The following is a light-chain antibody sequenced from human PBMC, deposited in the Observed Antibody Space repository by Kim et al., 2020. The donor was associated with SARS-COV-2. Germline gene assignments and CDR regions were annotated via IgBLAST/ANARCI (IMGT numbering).Light chain of an antibody. Sequence: GNRITISCSGSSSNIGRNTVNGFQQVPGAPPKLLIFDDNERPSGVPDRFSGAKSGTSASLAISGLQSDDESDYFCAAWDDTLSAWVFGGGTQLTVL. CDR2: DDN. J-gene: IGLJ3*02. CDR1: SSNIGRNT. CDR3: AAWDDTLSAWV. V-gene: IGLV1-44*01.